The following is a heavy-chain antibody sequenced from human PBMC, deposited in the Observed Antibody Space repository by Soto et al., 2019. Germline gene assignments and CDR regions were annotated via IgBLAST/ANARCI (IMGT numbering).Heavy chain of an antibody. Sequence: GESLKISCKGSGYKFIDYWIGWVRQVPGKGLEWMGIIYPGDFDIKYGPSFQGQVTISADKSITTVYLQLNNLKTSDTATYYCARSYGGEYFDSRSYYYAYWGQGTQVTSPQ. J-gene: IGHJ4*02. D-gene: IGHD3-22*01. CDR3: ARSYGGEYFDSRSYYYAY. V-gene: IGHV5-51*01. CDR1: GYKFIDYW. CDR2: IYPGDFDI.